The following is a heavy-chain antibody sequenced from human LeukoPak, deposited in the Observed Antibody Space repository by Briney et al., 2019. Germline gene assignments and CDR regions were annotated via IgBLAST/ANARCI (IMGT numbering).Heavy chain of an antibody. J-gene: IGHJ6*03. CDR1: GGSFSGYY. Sequence: SETLSLTCAVYGGSFSGYYWNWIRQPPGKGLEWIGYIYYSGSTTYNPSLKSRVTMSVDTAKNQFSLKLRPVTAVDTAVYYCSRGDFCSSSNCYLRPMDVWGKGTTVTVSS. CDR3: SRGDFCSSSNCYLRPMDV. CDR2: IYYSGST. V-gene: IGHV4-59*01. D-gene: IGHD2-2*01.